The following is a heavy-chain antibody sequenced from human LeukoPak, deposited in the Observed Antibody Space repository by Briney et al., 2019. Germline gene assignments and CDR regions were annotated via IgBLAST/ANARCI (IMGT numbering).Heavy chain of an antibody. V-gene: IGHV4-59*01. Sequence: SETLSLTCTVSGGSISPYYWSWIRQPPGKGLEWIGYIYHSGSTNYNPSLKSRVTISLDTSKNQFSLKLNSVTAADTAVYYCARDLPFEGVGADSDAFDIWGQGTMVTVSS. CDR3: ARDLPFEGVGADSDAFDI. J-gene: IGHJ3*02. D-gene: IGHD1-26*01. CDR1: GGSISPYY. CDR2: IYHSGST.